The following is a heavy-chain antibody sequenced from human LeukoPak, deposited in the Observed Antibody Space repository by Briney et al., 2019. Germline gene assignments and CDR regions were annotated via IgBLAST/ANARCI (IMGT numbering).Heavy chain of an antibody. V-gene: IGHV3-33*08. CDR1: GFTFSSYG. J-gene: IGHJ6*03. CDR3: ARSVYGSGSYMDV. CDR2: IRFDGDNK. D-gene: IGHD3-10*01. Sequence: PGRSLRLSCAAFGFTFSSYGMHWVRQAPGKGLGWVAVIRFDGDNKYYGEAVKGRFTIARNNAENKLFLDMNNLRADDTAVYFCARSVYGSGSYMDVWGQGTTVIVSS.